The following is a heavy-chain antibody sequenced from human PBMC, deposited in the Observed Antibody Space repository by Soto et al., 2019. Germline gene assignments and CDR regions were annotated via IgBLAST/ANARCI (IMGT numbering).Heavy chain of an antibody. D-gene: IGHD6-19*01. Sequence: GGSLRLSCAASGFTFDGYAMHWVRQAPGKGLEWVSGISWNSGSIGYADSVKGRFTISRDNAKNSLYLQMNSLRAEDTALYYCAKFGRVAVAGTDHDAFDIWGQGTMVTVSS. J-gene: IGHJ3*02. CDR1: GFTFDGYA. CDR2: ISWNSGSI. CDR3: AKFGRVAVAGTDHDAFDI. V-gene: IGHV3-9*01.